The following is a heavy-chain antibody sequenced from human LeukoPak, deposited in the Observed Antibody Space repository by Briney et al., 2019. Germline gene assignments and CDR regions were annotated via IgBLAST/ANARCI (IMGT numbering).Heavy chain of an antibody. Sequence: KSSQTLSLTCTVSGGSISSGGYYWSWIRQHPGKGLEWVGYIFHSGTTYYNPSLESRVAISVDTSKNQFSLKLSSVTAADTAIYYCAREYTPIVGAVFGCWGQGTVVTVSA. CDR3: AREYTPIVGAVFGC. J-gene: IGHJ4*02. D-gene: IGHD1-26*01. CDR1: GGSISSGGYY. V-gene: IGHV4-31*03. CDR2: IFHSGTT.